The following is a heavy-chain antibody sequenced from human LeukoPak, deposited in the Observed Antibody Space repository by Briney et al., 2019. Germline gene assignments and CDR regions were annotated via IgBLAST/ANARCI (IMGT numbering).Heavy chain of an antibody. J-gene: IGHJ6*03. CDR3: ARRHDILTGYYPYYYYYMDV. V-gene: IGHV4-34*01. CDR1: GGSFSGYY. D-gene: IGHD3-9*01. Sequence: SETLSLTSAVYGGSFSGYYWSWIRQPPGKGLKWIGEINHSGSTNYNPSLNSRVTISVDTSKNQFSLKLSSVTAADTAVYYCARRHDILTGYYPYYYYYMDVWGKGTTVTVSS. CDR2: INHSGST.